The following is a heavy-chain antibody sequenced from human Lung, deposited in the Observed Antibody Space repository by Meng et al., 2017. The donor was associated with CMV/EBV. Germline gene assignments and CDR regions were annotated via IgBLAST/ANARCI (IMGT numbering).Heavy chain of an antibody. CDR3: ARNNCSSTSCYSLYYYGMDV. D-gene: IGHD2-2*01. V-gene: IGHV3-53*01. CDR1: GFTVSSNY. J-gene: IGHJ6*02. CDR2: IYSGGST. Sequence: GESLKIXCAASGFTVSSNYMSWVPQAPGKGLEWVSVIYSGGSTYYADSVKGRFTISRDNSKNTLYLQMNSLRAEDTAVYYCARNNCSSTSCYSLYYYGMDVWGQGTXVTVSS.